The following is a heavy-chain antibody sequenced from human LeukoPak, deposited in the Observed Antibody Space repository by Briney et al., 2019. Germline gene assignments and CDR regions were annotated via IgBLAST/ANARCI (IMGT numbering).Heavy chain of an antibody. J-gene: IGHJ4*02. CDR1: GYTFTRYA. Sequence: ASVKVSCKASGYTFTRYAMDWVRQAPGQGLEWMGWINTNTGNPTYAQGFTGRFVFSLDTSVGTAYLQISSLKAEDTAVYYCARDHYYDSSGYKDYWGQGTLVTVSS. D-gene: IGHD3-22*01. CDR2: INTNTGNP. V-gene: IGHV7-4-1*02. CDR3: ARDHYYDSSGYKDY.